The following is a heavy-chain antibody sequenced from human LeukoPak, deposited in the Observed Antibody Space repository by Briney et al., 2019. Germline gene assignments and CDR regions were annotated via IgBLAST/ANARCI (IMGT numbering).Heavy chain of an antibody. CDR1: GYTFTSYG. J-gene: IGHJ4*02. Sequence: ASVKVSCNASGYTFTSYGISWVRQAPGQGLELMGWISAYNGNTNYAQKLQGRVTMITDTSTSTAYMELRSLRSDDTAVYYCARGRYYDSSGYYEPGYWGQGTLVTVSS. CDR3: ARGRYYDSSGYYEPGY. V-gene: IGHV1-18*01. D-gene: IGHD3-22*01. CDR2: ISAYNGNT.